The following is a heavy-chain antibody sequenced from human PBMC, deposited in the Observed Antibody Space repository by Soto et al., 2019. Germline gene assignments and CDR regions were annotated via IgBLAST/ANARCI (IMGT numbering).Heavy chain of an antibody. J-gene: IGHJ4*02. V-gene: IGHV1-2*04. CDR3: ARDLAAAGLDY. Sequence: GASVKVSCKASGYTLTGYYMHWVRQAPGQGLEWMGWINPNSGGTNYAQKFQGWVTMTRDTSISTAYMELSRLRSDDTAVYYCARDLAAAGLDYWGQGTLVTVSS. CDR1: GYTLTGYY. D-gene: IGHD6-13*01. CDR2: INPNSGGT.